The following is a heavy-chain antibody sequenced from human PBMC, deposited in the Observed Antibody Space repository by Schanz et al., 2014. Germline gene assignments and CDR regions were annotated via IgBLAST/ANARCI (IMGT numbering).Heavy chain of an antibody. V-gene: IGHV4-61*02. D-gene: IGHD1-1*01. CDR1: GGSISSATYY. J-gene: IGHJ2*01. Sequence: QVQLQESGPGLVKPSQTLSLTCTVSGGSISSATYYWSWIRQPAGKALEWVGRVFPNGITNYNPSLKSGVPNSLVTSKNQITRTLASPTAADTAVDYWARDTTCRLDLWGRGTLVTVSS. CDR2: VFPNGIT. CDR3: ARDTTCRLDL.